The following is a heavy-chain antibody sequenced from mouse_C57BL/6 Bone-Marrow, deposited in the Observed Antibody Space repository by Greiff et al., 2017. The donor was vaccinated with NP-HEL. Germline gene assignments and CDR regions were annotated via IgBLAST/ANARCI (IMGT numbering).Heavy chain of an antibody. J-gene: IGHJ2*01. V-gene: IGHV14-4*01. CDR3: TTRRYGSSPFDY. CDR2: IDPENGDT. D-gene: IGHD1-1*01. CDR1: GFNIKDDY. Sequence: VHVKQSGAELVRPGASVKLSCTASGFNIKDDYMHWVKQRPEQGLEWIGWIDPENGDTEYASKFQGKATITADTSSNTAYLQLSSLTSEDTAVYYCTTRRYGSSPFDYWGQGTTLTVSS.